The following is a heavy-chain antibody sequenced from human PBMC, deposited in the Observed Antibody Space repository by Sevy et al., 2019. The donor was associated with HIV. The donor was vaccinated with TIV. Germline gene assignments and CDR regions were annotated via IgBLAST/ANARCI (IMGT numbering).Heavy chain of an antibody. V-gene: IGHV1-24*01. CDR3: ATTKDYYDSSGSPFDY. J-gene: IGHJ4*02. CDR2: FDPEDGET. Sequence: ASVKVSCKVSGYTLTQLSMHWVRQAPGKGLEWMGSFDPEDGETLYAQKFQGRVTMTEDTSTDTAYMELRSPRSEDTAVYYCATTKDYYDSSGSPFDYWGQGTLVTVSS. D-gene: IGHD3-22*01. CDR1: GYTLTQLS.